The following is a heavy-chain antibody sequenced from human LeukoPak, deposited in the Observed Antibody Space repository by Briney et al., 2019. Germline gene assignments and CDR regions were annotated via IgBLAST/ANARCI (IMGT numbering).Heavy chain of an antibody. CDR3: ARALSGLVVHAFDI. CDR1: GGTFSSYA. Sequence: GASVKVSCKASGGTFSSYAVSWVRQAPGQGLEWMGGIIPIFGTANYAQKFQGRVTITTDESTSTAYMELSSLRSEDTAVYYCARALSGLVVHAFDIWGQGTMVTVSS. CDR2: IIPIFGTA. D-gene: IGHD3-10*01. V-gene: IGHV1-69*05. J-gene: IGHJ3*02.